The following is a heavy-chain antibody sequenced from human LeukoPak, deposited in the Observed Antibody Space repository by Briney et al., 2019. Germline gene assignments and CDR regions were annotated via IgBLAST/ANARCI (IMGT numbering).Heavy chain of an antibody. Sequence: PGGSLRLSCAASGFTFSSHGMHWVRRAPGKGLEWVAFIRYDGSNKYYADSVKGRFTISRDNSKNTLYLQMNSLRAEDTAVYYCAKGPIFGVVPFDYWGQGTLVTVSS. CDR1: GFTFSSHG. V-gene: IGHV3-30*02. J-gene: IGHJ4*02. CDR2: IRYDGSNK. CDR3: AKGPIFGVVPFDY. D-gene: IGHD3-3*01.